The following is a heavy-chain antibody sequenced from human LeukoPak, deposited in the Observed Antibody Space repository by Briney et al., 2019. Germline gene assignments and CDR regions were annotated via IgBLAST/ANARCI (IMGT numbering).Heavy chain of an antibody. D-gene: IGHD7-27*01. CDR2: ISCSGGST. V-gene: IGHV3-23*01. Sequence: PGGSLRLSCAAPGYPFSNYPMSRVRQAPGKVVEKDSPISCSGGSTYYADSVKGRFTISRDNSKNTRYLQMNSLRAEDTAVYYCAKATVDWGWGPTHNDYWGQGTLVTVSS. CDR3: AKATVDWGWGPTHNDY. CDR1: GYPFSNYP. J-gene: IGHJ4*02.